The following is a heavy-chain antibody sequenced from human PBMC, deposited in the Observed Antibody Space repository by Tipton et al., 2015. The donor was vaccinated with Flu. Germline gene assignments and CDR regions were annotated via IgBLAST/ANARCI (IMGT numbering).Heavy chain of an antibody. D-gene: IGHD2-8*01. CDR3: ANQGVLF. CDR1: GIHFRTYG. Sequence: SLRLSCAATGIHFRTYGMSWFRQAPGKGLEWLCCVSNTGDYTYYADSVQGRFTISRDNSKNTVYLQMDSLRVDDTAVYFCANQGVLFWGQGTVVTVSS. J-gene: IGHJ3*01. CDR2: VSNTGDYT. V-gene: IGHV3-23*01.